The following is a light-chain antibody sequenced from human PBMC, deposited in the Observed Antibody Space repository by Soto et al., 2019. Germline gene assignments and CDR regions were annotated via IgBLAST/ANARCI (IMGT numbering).Light chain of an antibody. CDR1: SSDIGSSDH. V-gene: IGLV2-14*03. J-gene: IGLJ1*01. CDR2: DAY. CDR3: SSYTSTTSYV. Sequence: QSALTQPASVSDSTGPSITISGIGTSSDIGSSDHVSWHQQHPGRAPKLIIYDAYNRPSGASHRFSGSKTGNTASLIISGLQAEDEADYYCSSYTSTTSYVFGSGTKRTVL.